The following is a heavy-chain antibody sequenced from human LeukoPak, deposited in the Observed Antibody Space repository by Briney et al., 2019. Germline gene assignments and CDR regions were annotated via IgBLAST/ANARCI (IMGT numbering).Heavy chain of an antibody. CDR2: IKQDGSEK. J-gene: IGHJ3*02. Sequence: GGSLRLSCAASGFTFSSYWMSWVRQAPGKGLEWVANIKQDGSEKYYVDSVKGRFTISRDNAKNSLYLQMNSLRAEDTAVYYCASEPIDDAFDIWGQGTKVTVSS. CDR3: ASEPIDDAFDI. CDR1: GFTFSSYW. V-gene: IGHV3-7*01.